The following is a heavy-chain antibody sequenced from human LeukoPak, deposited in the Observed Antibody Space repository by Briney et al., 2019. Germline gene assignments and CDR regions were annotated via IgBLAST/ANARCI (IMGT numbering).Heavy chain of an antibody. J-gene: IGHJ4*02. Sequence: PGGSLRLSCAASGFTFSSYAMSWVRQAPGKGLEWVSAISGSGGSTYYADSVKGRFTISRDNPKNTLYLQMNSLRAEDTAVYYCAKVNFDWLLSNFDYWGQGTLVTVSS. CDR3: AKVNFDWLLSNFDY. CDR1: GFTFSSYA. D-gene: IGHD3-9*01. V-gene: IGHV3-23*01. CDR2: ISGSGGST.